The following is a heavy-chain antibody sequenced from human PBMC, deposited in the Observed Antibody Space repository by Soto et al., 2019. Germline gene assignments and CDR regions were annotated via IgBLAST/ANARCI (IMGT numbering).Heavy chain of an antibody. D-gene: IGHD3-22*01. CDR2: INYSGST. J-gene: IGHJ4*02. V-gene: IGHV4-59*12. CDR3: ASLSAGYYYDSSGYYFDY. CDR1: GGSISTYY. Sequence: QVQLQESGPGLVKPSETLSLTCTVSGGSISTYYWSWIRQPPGKGLEWIGYINYSGSTYYNPSLNSRVTISMEKSKNQFSLNLSSVTAADTAVYYCASLSAGYYYDSSGYYFDYWGQGTLVTVSS.